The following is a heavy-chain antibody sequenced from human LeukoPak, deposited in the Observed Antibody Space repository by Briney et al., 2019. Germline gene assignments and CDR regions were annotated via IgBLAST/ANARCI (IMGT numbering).Heavy chain of an antibody. Sequence: SQTLSLTCAISGDSVSSNSAAWNWIRQSPSRGLEWLGRTYYRSKWYNDYAVSVKSRITINPDTSKSQFSLQLNSVTPEDTAVYYCARDQGAAAGDNYYYYYYMDVWGKGTTVTVSS. V-gene: IGHV6-1*01. CDR1: GDSVSSNSAA. J-gene: IGHJ6*03. CDR3: ARDQGAAAGDNYYYYYYMDV. CDR2: TYYRSKWYN. D-gene: IGHD6-13*01.